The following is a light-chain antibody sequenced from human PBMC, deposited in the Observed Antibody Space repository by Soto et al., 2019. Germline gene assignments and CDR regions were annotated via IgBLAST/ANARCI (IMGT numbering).Light chain of an antibody. V-gene: IGKV2D-29*01. Sequence: DIVMTQTPPSVSVTPGQPASISCRATQSLLYSDGKNYLYWYLQKPGQPPQLLIFAASNRFSGVHGTFSGSGSGTDFTLKISRVEAEDVGVYYYMQSVQFPYTIGQGTKLEIK. J-gene: IGKJ2*01. CDR1: QSLLYSDGKNY. CDR2: AAS. CDR3: MQSVQFPYT.